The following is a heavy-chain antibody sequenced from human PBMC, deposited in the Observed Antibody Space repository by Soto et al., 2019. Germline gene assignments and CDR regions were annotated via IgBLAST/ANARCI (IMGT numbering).Heavy chain of an antibody. Sequence: ASVKVSCKASGYTFTNHAIHWVRQAPGQGLEWMGWINAGKGDTKYPQRFQGRVTITRDTSASTAYMELSSLRSEDTAVYYCARNVLGGTTDYWGPGTLVTVSS. J-gene: IGHJ4*02. V-gene: IGHV1-3*01. D-gene: IGHD1-7*01. CDR3: ARNVLGGTTDY. CDR1: GYTFTNHA. CDR2: INAGKGDT.